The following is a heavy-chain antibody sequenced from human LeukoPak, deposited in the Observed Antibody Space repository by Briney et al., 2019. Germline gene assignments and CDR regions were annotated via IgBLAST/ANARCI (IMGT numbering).Heavy chain of an antibody. CDR3: ARALSYYYDSSGYFYNWFDP. Sequence: SETLSLTCTVSGGSISTSSYYWGWIRQPPGKGLEWIGSIYYSGSTYYNPSLKSRVTISVDTSKNQFSLKLSSVTAADTAVYYCARALSYYYDSSGYFYNWFDPWGQGTLVTVSS. V-gene: IGHV4-39*07. CDR1: GGSISTSSYY. D-gene: IGHD3-22*01. J-gene: IGHJ5*02. CDR2: IYYSGST.